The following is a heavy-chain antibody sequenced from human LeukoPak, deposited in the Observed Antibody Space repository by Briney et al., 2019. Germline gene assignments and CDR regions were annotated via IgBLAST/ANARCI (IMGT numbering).Heavy chain of an antibody. V-gene: IGHV4-38-2*02. CDR2: IYHSGST. Sequence: SETLSLTCAVSGYSISSGYYWGWIRQPPGKGLEWIGSIYHSGSTYYNPSLKSRVTISVDTSKNRFSLKLSSVTAADTAVYYCARDLNYYDSSGFWDYWGQGTLVTVSS. CDR1: GYSISSGYY. J-gene: IGHJ4*02. CDR3: ARDLNYYDSSGFWDY. D-gene: IGHD3-22*01.